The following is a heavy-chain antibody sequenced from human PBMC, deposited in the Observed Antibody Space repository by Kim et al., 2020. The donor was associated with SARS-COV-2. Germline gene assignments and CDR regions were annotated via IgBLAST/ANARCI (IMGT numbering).Heavy chain of an antibody. CDR2: IRSKAYGGTT. Sequence: GGSLRLSCTASGFTFGDYAMSWVRQAPGKGLEWVGFIRSKAYGGTTEYAASVKGRFTISRDDSKSIAYLQMNSLKTEDTAVYYCTRGALYYDILTGYYTNSDFDYWGQGTLVTVSS. D-gene: IGHD3-9*01. J-gene: IGHJ4*02. V-gene: IGHV3-49*04. CDR3: TRGALYYDILTGYYTNSDFDY. CDR1: GFTFGDYA.